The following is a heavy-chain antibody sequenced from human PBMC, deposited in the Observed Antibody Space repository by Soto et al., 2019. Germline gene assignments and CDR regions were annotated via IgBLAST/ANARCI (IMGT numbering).Heavy chain of an antibody. CDR3: ARVRGIAARASQNYNWFDP. CDR1: GYTFTSYD. CDR2: MNPNSGNT. V-gene: IGHV1-8*01. D-gene: IGHD6-6*01. Sequence: SVKVSCKASGYTFTSYDINWVRQATGQGLEWMGWMNPNSGNTGYAQKFQGRVTMTRNTSISTAYMELSSLRSEDTAVYYCARVRGIAARASQNYNWFDPWGQGTLVTVSS. J-gene: IGHJ5*02.